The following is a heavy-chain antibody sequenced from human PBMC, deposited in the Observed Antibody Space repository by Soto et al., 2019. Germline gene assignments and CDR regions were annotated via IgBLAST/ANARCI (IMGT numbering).Heavy chain of an antibody. V-gene: IGHV3-30*18. CDR1: GFTFSSYG. D-gene: IGHD1-26*01. J-gene: IGHJ3*02. CDR3: AKDRFIGGDAFDI. CDR2: ISYDGSNK. Sequence: GGSLSRFCAASGFTFSSYGMHWVRQAPGKGLEWVAVISYDGSNKYYADSVKGRFTISRDNSKNTLYLQMNSLRAEDTAVYYCAKDRFIGGDAFDIWGQGTMVTVSS.